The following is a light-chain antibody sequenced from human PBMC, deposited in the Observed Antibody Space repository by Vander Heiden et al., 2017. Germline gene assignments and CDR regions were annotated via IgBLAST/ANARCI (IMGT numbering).Light chain of an antibody. CDR3: QQRSNWPQWT. Sequence: EIVLPQSPATLSLSPGERATLSCRASQSVSSYLAWYQQKPGQAARLLIYDASNRATGIPARFSGSGSGTEFTLTISSLEPEDFAVYYCQQRSNWPQWTFGQGTKVEIK. V-gene: IGKV3-11*01. CDR2: DAS. J-gene: IGKJ1*01. CDR1: QSVSSY.